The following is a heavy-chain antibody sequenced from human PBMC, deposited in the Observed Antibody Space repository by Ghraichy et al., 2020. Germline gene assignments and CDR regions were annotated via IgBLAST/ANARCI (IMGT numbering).Heavy chain of an antibody. V-gene: IGHV4-34*01. CDR3: ARGRLRYDSNYDLLDY. J-gene: IGHJ4*02. Sequence: SETLSLTCAVYGGSFSRYYWHWIRQSPAKGLEWIGEVNYSGIINYSQSLKSRVTISVDTSKNHFSLKLTSVTATDTAVYYCARGRLRYDSNYDLLDYWGQGTLVTVSS. CDR2: VNYSGII. D-gene: IGHD1-7*01. CDR1: GGSFSRYY.